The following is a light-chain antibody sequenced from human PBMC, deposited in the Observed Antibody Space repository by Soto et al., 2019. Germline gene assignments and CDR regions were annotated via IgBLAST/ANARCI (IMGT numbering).Light chain of an antibody. CDR1: SSDVGGYSY. J-gene: IGLJ2*01. CDR2: DVS. CDR3: RSYTSSSTLV. V-gene: IGLV2-14*01. Sequence: QSALTQPASVSGSPGQSITISCTGTSSDVGGYSYVSWYQQPPGKAPKLMIYDVSNRPSGVSNRFSGSKSGNTASLTISGLQAEDEADYYCRSYTSSSTLVFGGGTKLTVL.